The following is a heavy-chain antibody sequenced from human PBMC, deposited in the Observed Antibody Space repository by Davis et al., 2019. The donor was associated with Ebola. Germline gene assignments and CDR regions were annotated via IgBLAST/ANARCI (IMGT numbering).Heavy chain of an antibody. CDR2: ISNGGRT. Sequence: MPSETLSLTCSVSGGSVGSDYWSWIRQSPGKGLEWIAFISNGGRTIYNPSLRGRVTISIDTSKNQFSLKLSSVTAADTAVYYCARAPVVPAAMVYYYYGMDVWGKGTTVTVSS. J-gene: IGHJ6*04. CDR3: ARAPVVPAAMVYYYYGMDV. V-gene: IGHV4-59*08. CDR1: GGSVGSDY. D-gene: IGHD2-2*01.